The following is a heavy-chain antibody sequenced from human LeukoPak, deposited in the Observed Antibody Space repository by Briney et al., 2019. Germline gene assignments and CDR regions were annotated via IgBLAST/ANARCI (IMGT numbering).Heavy chain of an antibody. CDR3: TRDRITMVRGVIGPYYFDY. D-gene: IGHD3-10*01. V-gene: IGHV3-49*03. Sequence: GGSLRLSCTASGFSFGDYAMSWFRQAPGKGLEWVGFISSKAYGGTTEYAASAKGRFTISRDDSKSIAYLQMDSLKTEDTAVYYCTRDRITMVRGVIGPYYFDYWGQGTLVTVSS. CDR1: GFSFGDYA. CDR2: ISSKAYGGTT. J-gene: IGHJ4*02.